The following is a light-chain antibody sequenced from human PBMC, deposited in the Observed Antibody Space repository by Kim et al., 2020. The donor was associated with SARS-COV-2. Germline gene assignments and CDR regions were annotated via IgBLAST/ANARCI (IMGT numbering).Light chain of an antibody. CDR1: QSANSN. Sequence: LSPGERATLSCRASQSANSNLAWYQQKPGQAPRLLIYGASTRATDIPARFSGSGSGTDFTLTISCLQSEDFAVYYCQQYYKWPLTFGGGTKVDIK. J-gene: IGKJ4*01. CDR3: QQYYKWPLT. V-gene: IGKV3-15*01. CDR2: GAS.